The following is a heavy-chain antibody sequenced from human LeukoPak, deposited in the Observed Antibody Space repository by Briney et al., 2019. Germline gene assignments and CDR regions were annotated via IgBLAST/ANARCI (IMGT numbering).Heavy chain of an antibody. D-gene: IGHD6-19*01. V-gene: IGHV4-59*01. CDR1: GGSISSYY. CDR2: IYYSGST. Sequence: SETLSLTCTVSGGSISSYYWSWIRQPPGKGLEWIGYIYYSGSTNYNPSLKSRVTISVDTSKNQFSLKLSSVTAADTAVYYCARDRLGDYYYYGMDVWGQGTTVTVSS. J-gene: IGHJ6*02. CDR3: ARDRLGDYYYYGMDV.